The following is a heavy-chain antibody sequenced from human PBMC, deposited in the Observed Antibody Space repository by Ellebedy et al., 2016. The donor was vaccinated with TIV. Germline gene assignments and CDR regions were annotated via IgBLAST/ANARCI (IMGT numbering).Heavy chain of an antibody. V-gene: IGHV4-30-2*01. CDR1: GGSISSGGYS. D-gene: IGHD2-15*01. CDR3: ARGAKDIVVVVAAKNYWYFDL. J-gene: IGHJ2*01. CDR2: IYHSGST. Sequence: LRLSCAVSGGSISSGGYSWSWIRQPPGKGLEWIGYIYHSGSTYYNPSLKSRVTISVDRSKNQFSLKLSSVTAAATAVYYCARGAKDIVVVVAAKNYWYFDLWGRGTLVTVSS.